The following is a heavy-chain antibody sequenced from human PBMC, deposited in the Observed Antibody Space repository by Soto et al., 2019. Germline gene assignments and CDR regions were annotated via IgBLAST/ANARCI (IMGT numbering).Heavy chain of an antibody. CDR1: GFTFSSYA. D-gene: IGHD2-15*01. Sequence: EVQLLESGGGLVQPGGSLRLSCAASGFTFSSYAMSWVRQAPGKGLEWVSAISGSGGSTYYADSVKGRFTISRDNSKNTLYLQMNSLRAEDTAVYYCAKLGYCSGGSCYFPSQHRYFDLWGRGTLVTVSS. CDR3: AKLGYCSGGSCYFPSQHRYFDL. J-gene: IGHJ2*01. CDR2: ISGSGGST. V-gene: IGHV3-23*01.